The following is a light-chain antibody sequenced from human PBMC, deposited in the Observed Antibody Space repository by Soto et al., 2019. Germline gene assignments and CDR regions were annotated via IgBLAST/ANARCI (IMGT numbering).Light chain of an antibody. V-gene: IGKV1-27*01. CDR1: QGIANY. Sequence: DLKLTPSPSYLSAXVGDXVTIXXLASQGIANYLAWYQHKPGKGPDLLIYAASTLQTGGPSRFSGSGSGTDFTLTISSLQPEDVATYYCQEYNSDPRAYGQGTEVDVK. J-gene: IGKJ1*01. CDR3: QEYNSDPRA. CDR2: AAS.